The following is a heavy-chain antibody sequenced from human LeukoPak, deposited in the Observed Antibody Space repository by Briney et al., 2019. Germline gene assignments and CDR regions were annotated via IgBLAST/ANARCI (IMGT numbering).Heavy chain of an antibody. J-gene: IGHJ4*02. D-gene: IGHD1-1*01. V-gene: IGHV3-48*04. CDR1: GFTFSSYS. Sequence: GGSLRLSCAASGFTFSSYSMNWVRQAPGKGLEWVSYIDSSSGTIYYADSVKGRFTISRGNAKNSLYLQMSSLRAEDSAVYYCARYCTFRTCSGTKFDSWGQGTLVTVSS. CDR3: ARYCTFRTCSGTKFDS. CDR2: IDSSSGTI.